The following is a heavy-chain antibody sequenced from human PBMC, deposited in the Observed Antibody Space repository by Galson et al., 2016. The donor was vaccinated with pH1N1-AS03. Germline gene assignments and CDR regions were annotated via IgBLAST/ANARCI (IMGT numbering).Heavy chain of an antibody. J-gene: IGHJ4*02. CDR3: ARVVLGTSGHHS. CDR1: GYTFAAYY. CDR2: INPDSGGI. Sequence: SVKVSCKASGYTFAAYYIHWVRQAPGQGLEWMGWINPDSGGIHYAQKFQGRVTMTRDTSISTAYMELTRLKSNDTAVNFCARVVLGTSGHHSWGQGTLVTVSS. D-gene: IGHD2-2*01. V-gene: IGHV1-2*02.